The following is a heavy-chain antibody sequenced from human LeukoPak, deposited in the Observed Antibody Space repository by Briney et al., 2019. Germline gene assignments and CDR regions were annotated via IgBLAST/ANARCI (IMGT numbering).Heavy chain of an antibody. CDR3: AKVDTGGY. CDR1: GVTFSSYG. CDR2: ISYDGSNK. Sequence: PGRSLRLSCAASGVTFSSYGLHWVRQAPGKGLEWVAVISYDGSNKYYADSVKGRFTISRDNSKNTLYLQMNSLRAEDTAVYYCAKVDTGGYWGQGTLVTVSS. J-gene: IGHJ4*02. D-gene: IGHD5-18*01. V-gene: IGHV3-30*18.